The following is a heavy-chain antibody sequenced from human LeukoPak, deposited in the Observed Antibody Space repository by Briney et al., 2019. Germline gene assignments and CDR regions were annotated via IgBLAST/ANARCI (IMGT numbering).Heavy chain of an antibody. V-gene: IGHV3-23*01. J-gene: IGHJ4*02. CDR3: ATRPGVIKGPN. CDR2: ISGSGGST. Sequence: GGSLRLSCAASGFTVSSNYMSWVRQAPGKGLEWVSAISGSGGSTYYADSVKGRFTISRDNSKNTLYLQMNSLRAEDTAVYYCATRPGVIKGPNWGQGTLVTVSS. D-gene: IGHD3-10*01. CDR1: GFTVSSNY.